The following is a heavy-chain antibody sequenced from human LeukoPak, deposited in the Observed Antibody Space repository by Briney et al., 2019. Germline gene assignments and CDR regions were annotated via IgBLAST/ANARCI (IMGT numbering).Heavy chain of an antibody. CDR3: TTGYGSSWNY. J-gene: IGHJ4*02. Sequence: GGSLRLSCAASGFTFSNYWMSWVRQAPGKGLEWVANIKEDGSEKYYVDSVKGRFTISRDNARNSLYLQMNSLRAEDTAVYYCTTGYGSSWNYWGQGTLVTVSS. CDR1: GFTFSNYW. D-gene: IGHD6-13*01. CDR2: IKEDGSEK. V-gene: IGHV3-7*03.